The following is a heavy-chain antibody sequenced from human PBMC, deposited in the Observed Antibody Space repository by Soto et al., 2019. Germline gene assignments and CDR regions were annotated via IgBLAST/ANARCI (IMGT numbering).Heavy chain of an antibody. V-gene: IGHV4-34*01. CDR2: INHSGST. D-gene: IGHD3-10*01. Sequence: SETLSLTCAVYGGSFSGYYWSWIRQPPGKGLEWIGEINHSGSTNYNPSLKSRVTISVDTSKNQFSLKLSSVTAADTAVYYCASTMVRGVIIDWGQGTTVTVSS. J-gene: IGHJ6*02. CDR1: GGSFSGYY. CDR3: ASTMVRGVIID.